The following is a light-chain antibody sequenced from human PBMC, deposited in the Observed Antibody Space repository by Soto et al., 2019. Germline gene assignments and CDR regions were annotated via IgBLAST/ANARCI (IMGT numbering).Light chain of an antibody. V-gene: IGKV3-15*01. Sequence: EIVMTQSPATLSVSPGERATLSCRASQSVSSNLVWYQQKPGQAPRLLIYDASTRATGVPDRSTGSGSGTEFTLTISCLQSEDFAVYYCHQHITWPRTFGQGTKLEIK. CDR2: DAS. CDR3: HQHITWPRT. J-gene: IGKJ2*01. CDR1: QSVSSN.